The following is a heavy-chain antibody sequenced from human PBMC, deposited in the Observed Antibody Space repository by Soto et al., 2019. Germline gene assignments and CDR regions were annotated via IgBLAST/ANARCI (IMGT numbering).Heavy chain of an antibody. D-gene: IGHD3-3*01. J-gene: IGHJ6*02. V-gene: IGHV3-15*07. CDR2: IKSKTDGGTT. CDR3: TTLPSRWSGYCMDV. CDR1: GFTLSNAR. Sequence: AGTLTLSCAASGFTLSNARMTSARQAPGKGLEWVGRIKSKTDGGTTDYAAPVKGRFTISRDDSKNTLYLQMNSLKTEDTAMYYCTTLPSRWSGYCMDVWGQGSTVTVSS.